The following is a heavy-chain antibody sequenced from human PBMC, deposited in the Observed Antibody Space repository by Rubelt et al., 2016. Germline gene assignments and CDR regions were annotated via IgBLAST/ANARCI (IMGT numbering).Heavy chain of an antibody. Sequence: EVQLVESGGGLVQPGGSLRLSCSASGFTFSSYAMHWVRQAPGKGLEYVSAISSNGGSTYYADSVKGRLTISRDNSKNTLYLQMSSLRAEDTAVYYCVSRYYDFWSGKGNDAFDIWGQGTMVTVSS. J-gene: IGHJ3*02. CDR2: ISSNGGST. V-gene: IGHV3-64D*09. CDR3: VSRYYDFWSGKGNDAFDI. D-gene: IGHD3-3*01. CDR1: GFTFSSYA.